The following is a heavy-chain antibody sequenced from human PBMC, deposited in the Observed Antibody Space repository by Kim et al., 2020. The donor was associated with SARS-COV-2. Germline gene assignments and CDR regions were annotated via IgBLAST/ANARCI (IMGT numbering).Heavy chain of an antibody. J-gene: IGHJ4*02. CDR1: GFSFSKYA. CDR3: ARGYYDSSGCPGNY. D-gene: IGHD3-22*01. CDR2: ISFDGSIK. V-gene: IGHV3-30*04. Sequence: GGSLRLSCAASGFSFSKYAMYWVRQAPGKGLEWVAVISFDGSIKYYADSVKGRFTISRDNSKSTLYLQMDSLRDEDTAVYYCARGYYDSSGCPGNYWGQGALVTVSS.